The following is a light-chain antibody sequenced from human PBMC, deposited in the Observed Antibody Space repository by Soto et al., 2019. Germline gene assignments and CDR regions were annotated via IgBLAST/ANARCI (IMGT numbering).Light chain of an antibody. Sequence: DIVMTQSPDSLAVSLGERATINCKSTKRVFRGSNNKDCLAWYKQKPGQPPKLLLYWASTRESGVPDRFSGSGAGTDLTLTISSLQAEDVAIYYCQQVSSPPFCPFGQGTKLEIK. CDR1: KRVFRGSNNKDC. V-gene: IGKV4-1*01. J-gene: IGKJ2*02. CDR3: QQVSSPPFCP. CDR2: WAS.